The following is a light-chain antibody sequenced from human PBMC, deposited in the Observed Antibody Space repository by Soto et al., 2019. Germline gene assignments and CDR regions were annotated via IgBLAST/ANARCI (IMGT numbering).Light chain of an antibody. CDR1: SSDVGGYKY. Sequence: QSVLTQPPSASGSPGQSVTISCTGTSSDVGGYKYVSWYQQHPGKAPKLMIYEVSTRPSGVPDRFSGSKSGNTASLTVSGLQAEDEADYYCSSYAGSNNLRIFGGGTKLTVL. V-gene: IGLV2-8*01. CDR3: SSYAGSNNLRI. J-gene: IGLJ2*01. CDR2: EVS.